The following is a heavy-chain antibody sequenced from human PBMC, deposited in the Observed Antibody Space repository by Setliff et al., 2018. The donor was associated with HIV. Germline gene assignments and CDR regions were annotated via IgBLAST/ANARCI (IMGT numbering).Heavy chain of an antibody. J-gene: IGHJ6*03. V-gene: IGHV1-8*01. CDR1: GHTFTNVD. D-gene: IGHD3-10*01. CDR2: MNPNSGVS. CDR3: ASGKGVGGVIITGGLDV. Sequence: RASVKVSCKASGHTFTNVDIQWLRRATGQGLEWMGWMNPNSGVSGYAQKFQGRVTMTRDTSISTAYMELSSLTSEDTGVYYCASGKGVGGVIITGGLDVWGKGTTVTVS.